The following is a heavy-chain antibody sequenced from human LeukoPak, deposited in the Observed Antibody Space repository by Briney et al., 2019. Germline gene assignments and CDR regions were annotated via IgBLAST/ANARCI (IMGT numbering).Heavy chain of an antibody. CDR3: ARGYCSSTSCYSGWFDP. J-gene: IGHJ5*02. V-gene: IGHV4-34*01. CDR1: GGSFSGYY. D-gene: IGHD2-2*02. CDR2: INHSGST. Sequence: PSETPSLTCAVYGGSFSGYYWSWIRQPPGKGLEWIGEINHSGSTNYNPSLKSRVTISVDTSKNQFSLKPSSVTAADTAVYYCARGYCSSTSCYSGWFDPWGQGTLVTVSS.